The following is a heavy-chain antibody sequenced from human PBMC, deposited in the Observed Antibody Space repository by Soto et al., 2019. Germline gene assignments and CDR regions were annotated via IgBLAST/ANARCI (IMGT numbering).Heavy chain of an antibody. CDR3: ARVGSRRWLQFGAAPWGMDV. CDR2: IYYSGST. J-gene: IGHJ6*02. Sequence: QVQLQESGPGLVKPSQTLSLTCTVSGGSISSGGYYWSWIRQHPGKGLEWIGYIYYSGSTYYNPSLKSRVTISVDTSKNQFSLKLSSVTAADTAVYYCARVGSRRWLQFGAAPWGMDVWGQGTTVTVSS. D-gene: IGHD5-12*01. V-gene: IGHV4-31*03. CDR1: GGSISSGGYY.